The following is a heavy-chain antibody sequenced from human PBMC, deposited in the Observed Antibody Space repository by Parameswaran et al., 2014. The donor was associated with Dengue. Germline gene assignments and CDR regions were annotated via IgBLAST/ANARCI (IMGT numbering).Heavy chain of an antibody. V-gene: IGHV4-34*01. CDR1: VGPFSGYY. J-gene: IGHJ6*02. CDR3: ASPNYGDRPSSPLYGMDV. CDR2: INHSGST. Sequence: ETPVPHPALSMVGPFSGYYWSWIRQPPGKGLEWIGEINHSGSTNYNPSLKSRVTISVDTSKNQFSLKLSSVTAADTAVYYCASPNYGDRPSSPLYGMDVWGQGTTVTVSS. D-gene: IGHD4-17*01.